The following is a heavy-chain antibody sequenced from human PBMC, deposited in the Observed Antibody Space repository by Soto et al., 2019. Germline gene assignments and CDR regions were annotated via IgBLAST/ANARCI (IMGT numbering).Heavy chain of an antibody. V-gene: IGHV1-69*13. Sequence: PVKVSCKASGVTFSSYAISWVRQAPGQRLEWMGGIIPIFCTANYAQKCQGRVPITADESTRTAYMELSRLSTEAPAVYYCATGRWLQLTPHPYSSAFWGQGTLVTV. CDR2: IIPIFCTA. J-gene: IGHJ4*02. CDR3: ATGRWLQLTPHPYSSAF. D-gene: IGHD4-4*01. CDR1: GVTFSSYA.